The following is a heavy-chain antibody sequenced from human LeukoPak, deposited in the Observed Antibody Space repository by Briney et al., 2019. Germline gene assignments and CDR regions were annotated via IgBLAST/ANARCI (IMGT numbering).Heavy chain of an antibody. CDR3: ARDLVHYYDSSGYYPHDAFDL. J-gene: IGHJ3*01. Sequence: KSSETLSLTCFVSGDSISAYYWTWIRQPAGKGLEWVGRIHPSGSTNYNPSLKSRLFMPLDTSNNQLSLKLTSVTAADTAVYYCARDLVHYYDSSGYYPHDAFDLWGQGIKVAVSS. CDR1: GDSISAYY. V-gene: IGHV4-4*07. CDR2: IHPSGST. D-gene: IGHD3-22*01.